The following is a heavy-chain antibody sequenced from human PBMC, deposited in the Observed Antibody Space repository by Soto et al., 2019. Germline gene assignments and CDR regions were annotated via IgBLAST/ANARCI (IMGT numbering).Heavy chain of an antibody. J-gene: IGHJ4*02. D-gene: IGHD5-18*01. CDR2: INSDGSST. CDR1: GFTFSSYW. V-gene: IGHV3-74*01. Sequence: PGGSLRLSCAASGFTFSSYWMHWVRQAPGKGLVWVSRINSDGSSTSYADPVKGRFTISRDNAKNTLYLQMNSLRAEDTAVYYCASPLRYSYGYWPMDYWGQGTLVTVSS. CDR3: ASPLRYSYGYWPMDY.